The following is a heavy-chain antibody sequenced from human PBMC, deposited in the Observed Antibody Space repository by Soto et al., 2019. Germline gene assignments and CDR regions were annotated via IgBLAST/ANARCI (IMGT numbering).Heavy chain of an antibody. J-gene: IGHJ4*02. V-gene: IGHV3-9*01. D-gene: IGHD6-13*01. CDR1: GFTFDDYA. Sequence: GGSLRLSCAASGFTFDDYAMHWVRQAPGKGLEWVSGISWNSGSIGYADSVKGRFTISRDNAKNSLYLQMNSLRAEDTALYYCAKDIIGSSSWFHFDYWGQGXLVTVYS. CDR2: ISWNSGSI. CDR3: AKDIIGSSSWFHFDY.